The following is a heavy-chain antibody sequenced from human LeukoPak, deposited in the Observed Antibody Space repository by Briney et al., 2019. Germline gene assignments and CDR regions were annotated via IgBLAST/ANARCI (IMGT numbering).Heavy chain of an antibody. J-gene: IGHJ4*02. CDR1: GFTFSSYG. V-gene: IGHV3-30*03. CDR2: ISFDGSDK. D-gene: IGHD1-26*01. Sequence: GGSLRLSCAASGFTFSSYGMHWVRQAPGKGLEWVAVISFDGSDKYYADSVKGRFTISKENSKNTLYLQMNTLRAEDTAVYYCASSSWELPYWGQGTLVTVSS. CDR3: ASSSWELPY.